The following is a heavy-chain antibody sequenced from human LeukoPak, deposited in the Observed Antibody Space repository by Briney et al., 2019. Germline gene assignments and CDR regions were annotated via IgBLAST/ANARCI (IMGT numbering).Heavy chain of an antibody. D-gene: IGHD5-12*01. Sequence: GGSLRLSCAVSGFTFSSYTINWVRQAPGKGLEWVSSISSGGTYTYYAESVKGRFTISRDNAKNLLYLQMNSLRAEDTAVYYCAKSKGYSGYDFTNWGQGTLVTVSS. CDR3: AKSKGYSGYDFTN. CDR2: ISSGGTYT. J-gene: IGHJ4*02. CDR1: GFTFSSYT. V-gene: IGHV3-21*04.